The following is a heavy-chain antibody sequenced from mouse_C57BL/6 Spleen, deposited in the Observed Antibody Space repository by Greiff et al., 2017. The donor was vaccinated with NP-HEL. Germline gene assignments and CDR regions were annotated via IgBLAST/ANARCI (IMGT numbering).Heavy chain of an antibody. CDR3: ARIWDRGNFDY. CDR2: IRNKANGYTT. V-gene: IGHV7-3*01. J-gene: IGHJ2*01. D-gene: IGHD3-3*01. CDR1: GFTFTDYY. Sequence: EVQLVESGGGLVQPGGSLSLSCAASGFTFTDYYMSWVRQPPGKALEWLGFIRNKANGYTTEYSASVKGRFTISRDNSQSILYLQMNALRAEDSATYYCARIWDRGNFDYWGQGTTLTVSS.